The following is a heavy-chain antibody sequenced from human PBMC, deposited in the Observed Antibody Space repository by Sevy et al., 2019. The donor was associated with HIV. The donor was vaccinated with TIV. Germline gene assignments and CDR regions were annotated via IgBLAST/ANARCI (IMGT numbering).Heavy chain of an antibody. D-gene: IGHD3-10*01. V-gene: IGHV4-4*02. CDR2: IYYSGSG. CDR3: AREEYFYGSGTYGYGMDV. Sequence: SETLSLTCAVSGGSIRSSHWWSWVRQSPGKGLEWIGEIYYSGSGNYNPSLKSRLTISVDTSNNLFSLRLSSVTAADTAVYYCAREEYFYGSGTYGYGMDVWGQGTTVTVSS. CDR1: GGSIRSSHW. J-gene: IGHJ6*02.